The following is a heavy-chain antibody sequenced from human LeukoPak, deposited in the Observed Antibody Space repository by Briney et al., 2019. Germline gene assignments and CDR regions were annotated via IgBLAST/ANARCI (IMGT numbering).Heavy chain of an antibody. D-gene: IGHD3-22*01. Sequence: GGSLRLSCAASGFIFSRYWMHWVRQAPGKGLVWVSRINGDGSTLSYADSVKGRFTISRDNAKNSLYLQMNSLRAEDTAVYFCARVSSGYYLDYWGQGTLVTVSS. CDR2: INGDGSTL. CDR1: GFIFSRYW. J-gene: IGHJ4*02. CDR3: ARVSSGYYLDY. V-gene: IGHV3-74*01.